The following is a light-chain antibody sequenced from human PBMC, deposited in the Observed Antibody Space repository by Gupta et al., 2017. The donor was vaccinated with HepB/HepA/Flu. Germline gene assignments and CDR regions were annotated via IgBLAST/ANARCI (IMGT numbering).Light chain of an antibody. Sequence: SSELTQDPAVSAALGQTVRITCHGDSLRYYYASWYQQKPGQAPVLVIYGKNNRPSGIPDRISGSSSGNTASLTITGAQAEDEADYYCNSRDSSGDQLVFGGGTKLTVL. V-gene: IGLV3-19*01. CDR3: NSRDSSGDQLV. J-gene: IGLJ2*01. CDR1: SLRYYY. CDR2: GKN.